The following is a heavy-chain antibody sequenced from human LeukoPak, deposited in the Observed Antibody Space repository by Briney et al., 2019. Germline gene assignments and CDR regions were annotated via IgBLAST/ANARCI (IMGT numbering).Heavy chain of an antibody. J-gene: IGHJ4*02. D-gene: IGHD3-9*01. CDR3: ARVGLVRGYYDILSGYYPRQYYFDN. V-gene: IGHV4-59*11. CDR1: GGSISSHY. CDR2: IYYSGST. Sequence: SETLSLTCTVSGGSISSHYWSWIRQPPGKGLEWIGYIYYSGSTNYNPSLKSRVTISVDTSKNQFSLKLSSVTAADTAVYYCARVGLVRGYYDILSGYYPRQYYFDNWGRGTLVTVSS.